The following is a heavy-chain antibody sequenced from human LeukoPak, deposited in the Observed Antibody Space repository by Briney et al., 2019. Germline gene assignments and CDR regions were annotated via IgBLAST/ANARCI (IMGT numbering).Heavy chain of an antibody. J-gene: IGHJ4*02. CDR3: ARDFWSGYGYFDY. D-gene: IGHD3-3*01. CDR2: IYRSGTT. V-gene: IGHV4-31*03. CDR1: GDSISSGGYY. Sequence: NPSETLSLTCTVSGDSISSGGYYWSWIRQHPGKGLEWIGYIYRSGTTYYNPSLESRVTISVDTSKNQFSLNLSSVSAADTAMYYCARDFWSGYGYFDYWGRGTLVTVSS.